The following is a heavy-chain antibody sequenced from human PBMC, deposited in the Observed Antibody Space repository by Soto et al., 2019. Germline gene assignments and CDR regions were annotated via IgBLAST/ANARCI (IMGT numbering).Heavy chain of an antibody. Sequence: SETLSLTCTVSGGSISSNSYYWGWIRQPPGKGLEWIGSIYYSGSTYYNPSLKSRVTISVDTSKNQFSLKLSSVTAADTAVYYCARQHDYGTRFDYWGQGTLVTVSS. D-gene: IGHD4-17*01. CDR3: ARQHDYGTRFDY. V-gene: IGHV4-39*01. J-gene: IGHJ4*02. CDR1: GGSISSNSYY. CDR2: IYYSGST.